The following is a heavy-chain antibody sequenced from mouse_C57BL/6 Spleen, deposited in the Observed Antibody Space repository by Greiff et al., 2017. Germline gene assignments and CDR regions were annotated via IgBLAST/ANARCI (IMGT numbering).Heavy chain of an antibody. CDR1: GFSFNTYA. Sequence: EVKVVESGGGLVQPKGSLKLSCAASGFSFNTYAMNWVRQAPGKGLEWVARIRSKSNNYATYYADSVKDRFTISRDDSESMLYLQMNNLKTEDTAMYYCVSFYYGSSYGFAYWGQGTLVTVSA. CDR2: IRSKSNNYAT. CDR3: VSFYYGSSYGFAY. J-gene: IGHJ3*01. D-gene: IGHD1-1*01. V-gene: IGHV10-1*01.